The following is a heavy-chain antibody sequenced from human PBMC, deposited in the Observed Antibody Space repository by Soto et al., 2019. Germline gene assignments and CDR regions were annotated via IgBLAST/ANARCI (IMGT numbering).Heavy chain of an antibody. V-gene: IGHV3-7*01. Sequence: PGGSLTLSSAASGFPSSNSWIPGVRQAPGEGLESVDNIKDDGSEKHYVDSVTGPFTISRDNAKNSLYLQMNSLRVEDTAVYFCSRDAVVGANALNYWGQGALVTVSS. CDR1: GFPSSNSW. D-gene: IGHD1-26*01. CDR3: SRDAVVGANALNY. CDR2: IKDDGSEK. J-gene: IGHJ4*02.